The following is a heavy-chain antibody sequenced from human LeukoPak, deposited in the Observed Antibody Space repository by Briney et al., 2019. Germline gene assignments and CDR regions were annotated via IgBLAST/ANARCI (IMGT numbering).Heavy chain of an antibody. V-gene: IGHV3-21*01. CDR3: ARDSMDGYYYYYGMDV. J-gene: IGHJ6*02. Sequence: GGSLRLSCAASGFTFSSYSMNWVRQAPGKGLEWVSSISSSSSYIYYADSVKGRFTISRDNAKNSLYPQMNSLRAEDTPVYYCARDSMDGYYYYYGMDVWGQGTTVTVSS. CDR2: ISSSSSYI. CDR1: GFTFSSYS. D-gene: IGHD2-2*01.